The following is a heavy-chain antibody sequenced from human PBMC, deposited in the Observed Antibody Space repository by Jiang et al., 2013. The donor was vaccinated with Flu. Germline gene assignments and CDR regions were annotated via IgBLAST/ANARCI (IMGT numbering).Heavy chain of an antibody. Sequence: GPGLVKPSQTLSLTCTVSGGSISSGEYYWTWIRQPPGKGLEWIGNIYHSGSTYYNPSLKSRVTISVDTSKKQFSLKLSSVTAADTAVYYCARQLSGNPRFDYWGQGPWSPSPQ. CDR3: ARQLSGNPRFDY. J-gene: IGHJ4*02. CDR2: IYHSGST. V-gene: IGHV4-30-4*01. CDR1: GGSISSGEYY. D-gene: IGHD1-14*01.